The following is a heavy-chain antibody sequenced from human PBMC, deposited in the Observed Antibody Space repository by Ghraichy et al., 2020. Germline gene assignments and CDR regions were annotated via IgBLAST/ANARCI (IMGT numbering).Heavy chain of an antibody. V-gene: IGHV3-23*01. J-gene: IGHJ4*02. CDR2: ISGSAATT. CDR1: GLTFSSYA. Sequence: SLRLSCAASGLTFSSYALSWVRQAPGKGLEWVSAISGSAATTYYADSVKGRFTISRDNSRNTLYLQMNSLRAEDTAVYYCARHAGYSSSSIFGWGQGTLVTVSS. CDR3: ARHAGYSSSSIFG. D-gene: IGHD6-6*01.